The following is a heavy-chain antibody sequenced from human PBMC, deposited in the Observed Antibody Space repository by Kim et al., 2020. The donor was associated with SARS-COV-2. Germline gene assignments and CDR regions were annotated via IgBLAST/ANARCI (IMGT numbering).Heavy chain of an antibody. CDR1: GGSVSSGSYY. Sequence: SETLSLTCTVSGGSVSSGSYYWSWIRQPPGKGLEWIGYIYYSGSTNYNPSLKSRVTISVDTSKNQFSLKLSSVTAADTAVYYCAREFRSYCSGGSCSPGSFVDYWGQGTLVTVSS. V-gene: IGHV4-61*01. J-gene: IGHJ4*02. CDR2: IYYSGST. D-gene: IGHD2-15*01. CDR3: AREFRSYCSGGSCSPGSFVDY.